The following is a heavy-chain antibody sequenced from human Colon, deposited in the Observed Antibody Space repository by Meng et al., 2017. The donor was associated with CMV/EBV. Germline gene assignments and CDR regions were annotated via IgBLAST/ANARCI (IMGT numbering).Heavy chain of an antibody. V-gene: IGHV4-39*01. CDR1: GGSINSTNFH. CDR3: ARGGHYSKSSFLDY. Sequence: SETLSLTCTVSGGSINSTNFHWGWIRQPPGKGLEWIGSMQYSGGTFRNPSLKSRVTISVDTSKNQFSLNLSSVTAADTAVYYCARGGHYSKSSFLDYWGQGSVVTVSS. D-gene: IGHD4-11*01. J-gene: IGHJ4*02. CDR2: MQYSGGT.